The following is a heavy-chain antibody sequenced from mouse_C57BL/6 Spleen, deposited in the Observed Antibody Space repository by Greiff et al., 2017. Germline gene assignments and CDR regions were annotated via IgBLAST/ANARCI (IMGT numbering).Heavy chain of an antibody. CDR3: ASGENYAMDY. CDR1: GYSFTGYF. J-gene: IGHJ4*01. CDR2: INPYNGDT. V-gene: IGHV1-20*01. Sequence: VQLQQSGPELVKPGDSVKISCKASGYSFTGYFMNWVMQSHGQSLEWIGRINPYNGDTFYNQKFKGKATLTVDKSSSTAHMELRSLTSEGSAVYYCASGENYAMDYWGQGTSVTVSS.